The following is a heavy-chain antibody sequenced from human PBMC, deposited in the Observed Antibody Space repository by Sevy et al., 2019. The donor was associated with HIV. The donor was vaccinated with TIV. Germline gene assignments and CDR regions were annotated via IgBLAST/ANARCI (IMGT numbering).Heavy chain of an antibody. Sequence: GGSLRLSCAASGFMFSSYEMNWVRQAPGKGLEWILYISSSSSTIYYADSVKGRFTISRDNAKNSLYLQMNSLRTDDTAVYYCARDLPPSATTVAHFDYWGPGTLVNVSS. V-gene: IGHV3-48*03. CDR1: GFMFSSYE. CDR2: ISSSSSTI. CDR3: ARDLPPSATTVAHFDY. J-gene: IGHJ4*01. D-gene: IGHD4-17*01.